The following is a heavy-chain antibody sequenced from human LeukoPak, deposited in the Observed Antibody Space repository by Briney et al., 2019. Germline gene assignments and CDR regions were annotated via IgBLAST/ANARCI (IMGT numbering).Heavy chain of an antibody. J-gene: IGHJ3*02. CDR3: ASAISQTVPYAFDI. CDR2: IYSGGST. Sequence: GGSLRLSCAASGFTVSSNYMTWVRQAPGTGLEWVSLIYSGGSTYYADSVKGRFTISRDNSKNTLYLQMNSLRAEDTAVYYCASAISQTVPYAFDIWGQGTMVTVSS. D-gene: IGHD4-17*01. V-gene: IGHV3-53*01. CDR1: GFTVSSNY.